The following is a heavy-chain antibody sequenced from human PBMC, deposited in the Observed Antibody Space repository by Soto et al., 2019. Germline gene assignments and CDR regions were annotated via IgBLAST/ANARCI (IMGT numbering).Heavy chain of an antibody. CDR2: ISYDGSNK. CDR3: AKAMGGYYYDSSGYSSYYGMDV. J-gene: IGHJ6*02. Sequence: GGSLRLSCAPSGFTFSSYGMHWVRQAPDKGLEWVAVISYDGSNKYYADSVKGRFTIARDNSKNTLYLQMNSLRAEDTAVYYCAKAMGGYYYDSSGYSSYYGMDVWGQGTTVTVSS. D-gene: IGHD3-22*01. V-gene: IGHV3-30*18. CDR1: GFTFSSYG.